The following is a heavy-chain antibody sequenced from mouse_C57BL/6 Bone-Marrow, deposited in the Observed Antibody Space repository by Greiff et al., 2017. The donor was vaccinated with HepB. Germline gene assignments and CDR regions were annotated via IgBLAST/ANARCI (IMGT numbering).Heavy chain of an antibody. CDR3: AFYGNYAWFAY. CDR2: IYPRSGNT. J-gene: IGHJ3*01. D-gene: IGHD2-1*01. CDR1: GYTFTSYG. Sequence: VQLQESGAELARPGASVKLSCKASGYTFTSYGISWVKQRTGQGLEWIGEIYPRSGNTYYNEKFKGKATLTADKSSSTAYMELRSLTSEDSAVYFCAFYGNYAWFAYWGQGTLVTVSA. V-gene: IGHV1-81*01.